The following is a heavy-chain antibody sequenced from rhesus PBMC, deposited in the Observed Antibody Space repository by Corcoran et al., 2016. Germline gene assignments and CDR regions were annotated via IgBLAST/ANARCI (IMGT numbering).Heavy chain of an antibody. CDR2: IYGSDWGT. V-gene: IGHV4-160*01. Sequence: QVQLQESGPGLVKPSETLSLTCAVSGYSISSNYWSWIRQPPGKGLEWIGYIYGSDWGTYYNPSLKSRVTISTATSKNHFSLKLTSVTAADTAVYYCTRDFDYDFDYWGQGVLVTVSS. CDR1: GYSISSNY. D-gene: IGHD3-40*01. CDR3: TRDFDYDFDY. J-gene: IGHJ4*01.